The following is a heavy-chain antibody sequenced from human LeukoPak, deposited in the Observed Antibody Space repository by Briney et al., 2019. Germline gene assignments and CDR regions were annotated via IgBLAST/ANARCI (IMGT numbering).Heavy chain of an antibody. D-gene: IGHD6-19*01. Sequence: GGSLRLSCAASGFTFSSYWTHWVRQAPGKGLVWVSRINSDGSSTSYADSVKGRFTISRDNAKNTLYLQMNSLRAEDTAVYYCARALLAVAGHDYWGQGTLVTVSS. CDR1: GFTFSSYW. J-gene: IGHJ4*02. CDR2: INSDGSST. CDR3: ARALLAVAGHDY. V-gene: IGHV3-74*01.